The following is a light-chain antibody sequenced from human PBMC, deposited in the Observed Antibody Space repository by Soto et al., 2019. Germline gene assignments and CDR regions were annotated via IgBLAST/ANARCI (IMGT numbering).Light chain of an antibody. J-gene: IGKJ1*01. CDR1: QSVSNSH. CDR3: QQYGSSPWT. V-gene: IGKV3-20*01. CDR2: GAS. Sequence: EIVLTESPGTLSLSPGERGTLCCRASQSVSNSHVAWYQQRRGLPPRLLIYGASNRATGIPDRFSGSGSGTDFTLTISRLEPEDFAVYYCQQYGSSPWTFGQGTKVDIK.